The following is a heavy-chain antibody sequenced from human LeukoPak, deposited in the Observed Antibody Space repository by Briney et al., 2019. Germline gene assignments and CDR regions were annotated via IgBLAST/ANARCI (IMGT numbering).Heavy chain of an antibody. D-gene: IGHD4-17*01. J-gene: IGHJ6*03. CDR2: INLNSGGT. V-gene: IGHV1-2*02. Sequence: ASVKVSCKASGYTFTGYYMHWVRQAPGQGLEWMGWINLNSGGTNYAQKFQGRVTMTRDTSISTAYMELSRLRSDDTAVYYCARDRGGDYDFGHVVNYMDVWGKGTTVTISS. CDR1: GYTFTGYY. CDR3: ARDRGGDYDFGHVVNYMDV.